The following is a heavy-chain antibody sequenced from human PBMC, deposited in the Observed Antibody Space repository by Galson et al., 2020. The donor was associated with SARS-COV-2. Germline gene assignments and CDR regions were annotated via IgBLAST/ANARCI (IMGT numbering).Heavy chain of an antibody. D-gene: IGHD3-3*01. CDR1: GYTFTSYY. Sequence: ASVKVSCKASGYTFTSYYMHLVRQAPGQGLEWMGIINPSGGSTSYAQKFQGRVTMTRDTSTSTVYMELSSLRSEDTAVYYCAGSQGTLDLYGMDVWGQGTTVTVFS. J-gene: IGHJ6*02. CDR2: INPSGGST. V-gene: IGHV1-46*01. CDR3: AGSQGTLDLYGMDV.